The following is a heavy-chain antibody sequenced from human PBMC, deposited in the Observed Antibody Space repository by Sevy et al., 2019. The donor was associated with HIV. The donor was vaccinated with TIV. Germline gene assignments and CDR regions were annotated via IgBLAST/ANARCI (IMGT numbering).Heavy chain of an antibody. CDR3: AGVSQRGYTDGYPTDAFDI. CDR2: IYYSGST. Sequence: SETLSLTCIVSGGSISSYYWSWIRQPPGKGLEWIGYIYYSGSTNYNPSLKSRVTISVDTSKNQFSLKLSSVTAADTAVYYCAGVSQRGYTDGYPTDAFDIWGQGTMVTVSS. CDR1: GGSISSYY. D-gene: IGHD5-18*01. J-gene: IGHJ3*02. V-gene: IGHV4-59*01.